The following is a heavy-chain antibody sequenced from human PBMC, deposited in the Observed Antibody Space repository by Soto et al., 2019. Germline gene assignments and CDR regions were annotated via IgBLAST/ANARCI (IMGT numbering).Heavy chain of an antibody. J-gene: IGHJ6*03. CDR2: ISGSGGST. CDR3: ANNPIAVAGTHYYYYYMDV. Sequence: EVQLLESGGGLVQPGGSLRLSCAASGFTFSSYAMSWVRQAPGKGLEWVSAISGSGGSTYYAESVKGRFTISRDNYKNTLYLQMNSLRAEYTAVYYCANNPIAVAGTHYYYYYMDVWGKGTTVTVSS. D-gene: IGHD6-19*01. CDR1: GFTFSSYA. V-gene: IGHV3-23*01.